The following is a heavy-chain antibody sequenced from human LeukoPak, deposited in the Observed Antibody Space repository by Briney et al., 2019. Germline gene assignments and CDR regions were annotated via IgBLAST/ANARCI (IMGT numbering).Heavy chain of an antibody. CDR3: AGSVSAMATIDS. J-gene: IGHJ4*02. CDR1: GGSFSGYY. V-gene: IGHV4-34*01. D-gene: IGHD5-18*01. CDR2: INHSGST. Sequence: KASETLSLTCAVYGGSFSGYYWSWIRQPPGKGLEWIGEINHSGSTNYNPSLKSRVTISVDTSKNQFSLKLSSVTAADTAVYYCAGSVSAMATIDSWGQGTLVTVSS.